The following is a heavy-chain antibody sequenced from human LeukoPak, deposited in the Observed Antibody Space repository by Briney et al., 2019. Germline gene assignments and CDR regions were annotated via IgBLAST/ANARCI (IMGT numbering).Heavy chain of an antibody. J-gene: IGHJ3*02. V-gene: IGHV3-21*01. CDR2: ISTSSSYI. CDR1: GFTFINYS. CDR3: ARSTGGDWYAFDI. D-gene: IGHD2-21*02. Sequence: GGSLRLSCAASGFTFINYSMNWVRQAPGKGLEWVSSISTSSSYIYYADSVKGRFTISRDNAKNSLYLQMNSLRAEDTAVYYCARSTGGDWYAFDIWGQGTMVTVSS.